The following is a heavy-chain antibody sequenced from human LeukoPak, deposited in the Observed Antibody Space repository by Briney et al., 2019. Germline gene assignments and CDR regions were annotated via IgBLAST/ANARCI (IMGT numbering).Heavy chain of an antibody. V-gene: IGHV3-66*01. CDR2: IYSGGST. CDR3: ARDGNYDAFDI. D-gene: IGHD4-11*01. J-gene: IGHJ3*02. Sequence: PGGSLRLSCAASGFTVSSNYMSWVRQAPGKGLEWVSVIYSGGSTYYADSVKGRFTISRDNSKNTLYLQMNSLRAEDTAVYYCARDGNYDAFDIWGQGTMVTVSS. CDR1: GFTVSSNY.